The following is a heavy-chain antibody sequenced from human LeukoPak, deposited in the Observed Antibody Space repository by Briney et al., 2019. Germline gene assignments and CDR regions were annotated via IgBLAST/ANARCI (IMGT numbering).Heavy chain of an antibody. CDR1: GYSFTSYW. J-gene: IGHJ3*02. CDR2: IYPGDSDT. V-gene: IGHV5-51*01. CDR3: ARSPPVAAADLADAFDI. D-gene: IGHD2-2*01. Sequence: GESLKISCEGSGYSFTSYWIGWVRQMPGKGLEWMGIIYPGDSDTRYSPSFQGQVTISADKSISTAYLQWSSLKASDTAMYYCARSPPVAAADLADAFDIWGQGTMVTVSS.